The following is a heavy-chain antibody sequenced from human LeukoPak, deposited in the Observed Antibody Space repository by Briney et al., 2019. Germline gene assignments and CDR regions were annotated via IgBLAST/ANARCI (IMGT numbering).Heavy chain of an antibody. Sequence: GGSLRLSCAASGFTFSSSWMTWVRQAPGKGLEWVANIKQDGSEIYSVDSVKGRFTISRDNAKNSLYLQMNNLRDEDTAVYYCTSTTVAVAGMFWGQGTLVTVSS. J-gene: IGHJ4*02. D-gene: IGHD6-19*01. CDR3: TSTTVAVAGMF. CDR2: IKQDGSEI. CDR1: GFTFSSSW. V-gene: IGHV3-7*01.